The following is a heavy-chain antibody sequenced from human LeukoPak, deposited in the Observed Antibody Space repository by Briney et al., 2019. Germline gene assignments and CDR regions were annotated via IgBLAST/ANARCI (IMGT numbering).Heavy chain of an antibody. Sequence: GESLKISCKASGYTFTSYGISWVRQAPEQGLEWMGWISAYNGNTNYAQKLQGRVTMTTDTSTSTAYMELRSLRSDDTAVYYCARDAPGFLEWTPAGHFGYWGQGTLVTVSS. CDR1: GYTFTSYG. J-gene: IGHJ4*02. CDR2: ISAYNGNT. D-gene: IGHD3-3*01. V-gene: IGHV1-18*01. CDR3: ARDAPGFLEWTPAGHFGY.